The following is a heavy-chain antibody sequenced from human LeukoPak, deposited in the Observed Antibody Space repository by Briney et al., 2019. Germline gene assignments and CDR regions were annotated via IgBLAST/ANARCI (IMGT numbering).Heavy chain of an antibody. CDR3: AKDPYDSSGYYLPGYFDY. Sequence: GGSLRLSCAASGFTFSSYAMSWVRQAPGKGLEWVSAXXXXGGSTYYADSVKGRFTISRDNSKNTLYLQMNSLRAEDTAVYYCAKDPYDSSGYYLPGYFDYWGQGTLVTVSS. CDR2: XXXXGGST. J-gene: IGHJ4*02. D-gene: IGHD3-22*01. CDR1: GFTFSSYA. V-gene: IGHV3-23*01.